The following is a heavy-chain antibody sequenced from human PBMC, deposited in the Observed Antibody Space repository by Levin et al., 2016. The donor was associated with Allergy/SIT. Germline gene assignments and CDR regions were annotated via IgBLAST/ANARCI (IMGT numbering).Heavy chain of an antibody. Sequence: RQAPGKGLEWIGEINHSGSTNYNPSLKSRVTISVDTSKNQFSLKLSSVTAADTAVYYCARGGVVVPAAIPSAAEWAYYMDVWGKGTTVTVSS. CDR3: ARGGVVVPAAIPSAAEWAYYMDV. V-gene: IGHV4-34*01. J-gene: IGHJ6*03. D-gene: IGHD2-2*02. CDR2: INHSGST.